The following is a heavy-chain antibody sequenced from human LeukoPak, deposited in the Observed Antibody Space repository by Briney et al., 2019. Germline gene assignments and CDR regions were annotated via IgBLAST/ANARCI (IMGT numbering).Heavy chain of an antibody. Sequence: GGSLRLSCAASGFTFGTYWMSWVRQAPGKGLEWVANIKEDGSEKYYVDSVKGRFTISRDNAKNSLYLQVNTLRAEDTAVYFCAVMSNYYDSSAYYPFNHWGQGTLVTVSS. CDR1: GFTFGTYW. J-gene: IGHJ4*02. D-gene: IGHD3-22*01. V-gene: IGHV3-7*01. CDR2: IKEDGSEK. CDR3: AVMSNYYDSSAYYPFNH.